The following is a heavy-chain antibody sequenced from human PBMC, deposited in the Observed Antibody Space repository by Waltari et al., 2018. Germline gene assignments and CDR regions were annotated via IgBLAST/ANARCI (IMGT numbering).Heavy chain of an antibody. CDR2: IWYDGSNK. CDR1: GFTFSSHG. V-gene: IGHV3-33*01. Sequence: QVQLVESGGGVVQPGRSLRLSCAASGFTFSSHGLPRVRQAPGKGLEWVAVIWYDGSNKYYADSVKGRFTISRDNSKNTLYLQMNSLRAEDTAVYYCARSYYYDSSGYDYWGQGTLVTVSS. CDR3: ARSYYYDSSGYDY. D-gene: IGHD3-22*01. J-gene: IGHJ4*02.